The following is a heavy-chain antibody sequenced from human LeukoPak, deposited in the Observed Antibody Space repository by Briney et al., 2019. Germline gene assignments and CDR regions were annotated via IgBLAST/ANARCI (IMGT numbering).Heavy chain of an antibody. CDR1: GFTFSSYN. V-gene: IGHV3-23*01. D-gene: IGHD5-18*01. CDR3: TTPSSYGYF. J-gene: IGHJ4*02. CDR2: IRTNGAGT. Sequence: GGSLRLSCAASGFTFSSYNMNWVRRAPGQGLEWVSTIRTNGAGTHYADSVRGRFTISRDDSKNALYLQMDSLRAEDTAVYYCTTPSSYGYFWGQGTLVTVSS.